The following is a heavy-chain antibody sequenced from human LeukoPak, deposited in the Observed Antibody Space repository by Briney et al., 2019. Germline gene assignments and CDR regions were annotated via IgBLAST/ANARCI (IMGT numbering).Heavy chain of an antibody. CDR2: IIPILGIA. J-gene: IGHJ5*02. V-gene: IGHV1-69*04. Sequence: ASVKVSCKASGGTFSSYAISWVRQAPEQGLEWMGRIIPILGIANYAQKFQGRVTITADKSTSTAYMELSSLRSEDTAVYYCARAETPVTTFGGWFDPWGQGTLVTVSS. CDR3: ARAETPVTTFGGWFDP. D-gene: IGHD4-17*01. CDR1: GGTFSSYA.